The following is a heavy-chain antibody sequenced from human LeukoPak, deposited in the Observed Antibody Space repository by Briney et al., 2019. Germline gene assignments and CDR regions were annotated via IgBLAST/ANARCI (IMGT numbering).Heavy chain of an antibody. Sequence: PSETLSLTCTVSGGSISSYYWSYIRQPPGKGLEWIGYIYFSGSTNYNPSLKSRVTISVDTSKNQFSLKLTSVTAADTAVYYCARGIHFDWSHYYCMDVWGKGTTVTISS. CDR2: IYFSGST. CDR3: ARGIHFDWSHYYCMDV. CDR1: GGSISSYY. V-gene: IGHV4-59*01. J-gene: IGHJ6*03. D-gene: IGHD3-9*01.